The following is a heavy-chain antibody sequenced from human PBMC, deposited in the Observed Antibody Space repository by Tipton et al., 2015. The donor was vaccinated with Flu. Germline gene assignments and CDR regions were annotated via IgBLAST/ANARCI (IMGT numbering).Heavy chain of an antibody. Sequence: TLSLTCAVSGFSISADYYWGWARQSPGKGLQWIGSIYYIGKTFYNPSLKSRVTVSADSSNSQFSLKLKSVTAADTAVYYCASLKNYGDYGFDSWGQGTLVTVSS. CDR2: IYYIGKT. CDR3: ASLKNYGDYGFDS. D-gene: IGHD4-17*01. V-gene: IGHV4-38-2*01. J-gene: IGHJ4*02. CDR1: GFSISADYY.